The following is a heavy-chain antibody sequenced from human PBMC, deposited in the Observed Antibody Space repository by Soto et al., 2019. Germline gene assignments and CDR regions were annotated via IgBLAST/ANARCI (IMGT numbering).Heavy chain of an antibody. Sequence: SETLSLTCTVSGGSISSSSYYWGWIRQPPGKGLEWIGSIYYSGSTYYNPSLKSRVTISVDTSKNQFSLKLSSVTAADTAAYYCARGRNYYDSSGLDFWGQGTLVTVSS. CDR2: IYYSGST. V-gene: IGHV4-39*01. CDR1: GGSISSSSYY. J-gene: IGHJ4*02. CDR3: ARGRNYYDSSGLDF. D-gene: IGHD3-22*01.